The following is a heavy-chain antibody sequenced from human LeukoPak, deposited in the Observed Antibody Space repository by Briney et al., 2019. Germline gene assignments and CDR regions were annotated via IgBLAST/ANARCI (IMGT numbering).Heavy chain of an antibody. J-gene: IGHJ6*03. CDR2: INHSGST. CDR1: GGSISSYY. D-gene: IGHD5-12*01. CDR3: ARGRAPHIYSGYDFVSRGRLRGGYYYYMDV. V-gene: IGHV4-34*01. Sequence: SAETLSLTCTVSGGSISSYYWGWIRQPPGKGLEWIGEINHSGSTNCNPSLKSRVTISVDTSKNQFSLKLSSVTAADTAVYYCARGRAPHIYSGYDFVSRGRLRGGYYYYMDVWGTGTTVTISS.